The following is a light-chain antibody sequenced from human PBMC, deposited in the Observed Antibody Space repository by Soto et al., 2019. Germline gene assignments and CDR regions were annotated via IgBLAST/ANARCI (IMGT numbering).Light chain of an antibody. CDR2: EVS. CDR1: STDVGGYNY. J-gene: IGLJ1*01. CDR3: SSYGGGYNYV. Sequence: QSVLTQPPSAAGSPGQSATTSCTGTSTDVGGYNYVSWYQQYPGKAPKLMIYEVSKRPSGVPDRFSGSKSGNTASLTVSGLQAEDEADYYCSSYGGGYNYVFGTGTKVTVL. V-gene: IGLV2-8*01.